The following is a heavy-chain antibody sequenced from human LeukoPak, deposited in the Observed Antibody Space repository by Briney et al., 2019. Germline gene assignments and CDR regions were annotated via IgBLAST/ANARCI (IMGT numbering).Heavy chain of an antibody. CDR1: GGSISSGSYY. CDR2: IYTSGST. CDR3: ARDSVGDGYDY. Sequence: SQTLSLTCTVSGGSISSGSYYWSWIRQPAGKGLEWVGRIYTSGSTNYNPSLKSRVTISVDTSKNQFSLKLSSVTAADTAVYYCARDSVGDGYDYWGQGTLVTVSS. J-gene: IGHJ4*02. V-gene: IGHV4-61*02. D-gene: IGHD4-23*01.